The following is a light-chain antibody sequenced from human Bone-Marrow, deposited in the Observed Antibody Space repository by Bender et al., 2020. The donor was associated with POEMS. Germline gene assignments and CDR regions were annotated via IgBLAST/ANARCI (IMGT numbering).Light chain of an antibody. CDR3: SAWDGSLSGLV. CDR2: YDD. V-gene: IGLV1-36*01. CDR1: SSNIGNHG. Sequence: QSVVTQPPSLSEAPRQRVTISCSGSSSNIGNHGVNWYQQLPGEAPKLLIYYDDLLTPGVSDRVSASKSGTSASLAISELQSEDEALYYCSAWDGSLSGLVFGGGTKLTVL. J-gene: IGLJ2*01.